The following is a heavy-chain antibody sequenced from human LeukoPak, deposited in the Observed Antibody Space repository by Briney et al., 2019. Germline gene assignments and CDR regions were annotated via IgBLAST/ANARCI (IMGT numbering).Heavy chain of an antibody. CDR1: GFTFSNYE. D-gene: IGHD3-10*01. CDR3: ARDDRGDTIDY. CDR2: ISGSGTTI. J-gene: IGHJ4*02. V-gene: IGHV3-48*03. Sequence: GGSLRLSCAASGFTFSNYEMNWVRQAPGKGLEWISYISGSGTTIYYADSVKGRFTISRDNAKNPLYLQMNSLRAEDTAVYYCARDDRGDTIDYWGQGTLVTVSS.